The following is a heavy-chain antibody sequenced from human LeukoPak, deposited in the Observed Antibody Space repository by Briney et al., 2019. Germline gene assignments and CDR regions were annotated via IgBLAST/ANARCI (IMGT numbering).Heavy chain of an antibody. CDR3: ARVSSQQLK. J-gene: IGHJ4*02. CDR2: ISSSGSTI. D-gene: IGHD6-13*01. CDR1: GFTFSDYY. Sequence: PGGSLRLSCAASGFTFSDYYMSWIRQAPGKGLEWISYISSSGSTILQADSMMGRFTISRDNAKNSLYLQMNNLRVEDTAVYYCARVSSQQLKWGQGTLVTVSS. V-gene: IGHV3-11*01.